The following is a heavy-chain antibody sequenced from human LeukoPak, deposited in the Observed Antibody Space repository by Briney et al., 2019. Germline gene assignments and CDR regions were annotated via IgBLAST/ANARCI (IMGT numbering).Heavy chain of an antibody. V-gene: IGHV4-59*08. D-gene: IGHD3-22*01. CDR3: ARHSYCYDNSGYYYFDY. Sequence: SETLSLTCTVSGGSISSYYWSWIRQPPGKGLEWIGYIYYSGSTNYNPSLKSRVTISVDTSKNQFSLKLSSVTAADTAVYYCARHSYCYDNSGYYYFDYWGQGTLVTVSS. CDR2: IYYSGST. CDR1: GGSISSYY. J-gene: IGHJ4*02.